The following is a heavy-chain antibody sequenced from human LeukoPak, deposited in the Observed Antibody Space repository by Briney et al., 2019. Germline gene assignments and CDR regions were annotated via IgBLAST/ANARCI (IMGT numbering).Heavy chain of an antibody. Sequence: PGGSLRLSCAASGFTFSDYAMSWVRQAPGKGLEWVSSIGRTLGSTYYTESVKGRFTISRDSSKNTVFLRMNSLRAEDTAIYYCAKDPFYYGSGGPTWGQGTLVTVSS. J-gene: IGHJ4*02. CDR2: IGRTLGST. V-gene: IGHV3-23*01. CDR3: AKDPFYYGSGGPT. CDR1: GFTFSDYA. D-gene: IGHD3-10*01.